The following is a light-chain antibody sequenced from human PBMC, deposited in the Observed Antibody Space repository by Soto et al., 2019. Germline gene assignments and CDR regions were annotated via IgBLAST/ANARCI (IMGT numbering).Light chain of an antibody. Sequence: DIQMTQSLSTLSASVGDRVTITCRASQTISDWLAWYQQKPGKAPKLLIYKASTLEPGVPSRFSGSVSGTEFTLTISCLQPDDFATYYCQQYSTYPITFGQGTRLEIK. CDR1: QTISDW. J-gene: IGKJ5*01. CDR3: QQYSTYPIT. V-gene: IGKV1-5*03. CDR2: KAS.